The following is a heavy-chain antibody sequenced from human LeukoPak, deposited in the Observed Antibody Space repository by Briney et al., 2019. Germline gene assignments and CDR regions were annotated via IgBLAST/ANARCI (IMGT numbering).Heavy chain of an antibody. J-gene: IGHJ4*02. V-gene: IGHV1-69*05. Sequence: GSSVKVSCKASGGTFSSYAISWVRQAPGQGLEWMGGIIPIFGTANYAQKFQGRVTITTDESTSTAYMELRSLRSDDTAVYYCAREAVAAHRPDYWGQGTLVTVSS. CDR1: GGTFSSYA. CDR3: AREAVAAHRPDY. D-gene: IGHD6-19*01. CDR2: IIPIFGTA.